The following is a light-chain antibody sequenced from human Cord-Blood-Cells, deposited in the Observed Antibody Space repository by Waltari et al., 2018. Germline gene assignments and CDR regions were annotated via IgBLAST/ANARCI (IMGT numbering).Light chain of an antibody. CDR3: QQSYSTPRT. CDR1: QSISSY. CDR2: AAS. V-gene: IGKV1-39*01. J-gene: IGKJ4*01. Sequence: DIQMNQYPSSLSASVGDRVTITCRASQSISSYLNRYQQKPGKAPKLLFHAASSLQSGAPSRFSGSGSGTDFTLTISSLQPEDFATYYCQQSYSTPRTFGGGTKVEIK.